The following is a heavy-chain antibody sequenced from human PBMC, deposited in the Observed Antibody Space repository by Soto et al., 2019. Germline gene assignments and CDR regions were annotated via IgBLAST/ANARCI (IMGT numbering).Heavy chain of an antibody. V-gene: IGHV1-8*02. CDR1: GYTFTDYD. D-gene: IGHD6-19*01. Sequence: QVPLVQSGAEVRKPGASVKVSCKTSGYTFTDYDINRVRQAPGQGLEWVGRMNPNSGRTDYAQKLEGRVTMTRDISISTAYMELSSLGYDDTAVYFCSTWGRNGWYTGFFWGQGTLVTVSS. CDR2: MNPNSGRT. J-gene: IGHJ4*02. CDR3: STWGRNGWYTGFF.